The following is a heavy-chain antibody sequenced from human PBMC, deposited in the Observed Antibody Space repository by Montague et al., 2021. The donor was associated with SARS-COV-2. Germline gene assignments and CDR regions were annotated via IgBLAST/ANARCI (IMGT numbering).Heavy chain of an antibody. CDR3: ARGYYDILTGYLDAFDI. J-gene: IGHJ3*02. CDR1: GLSLSTSGMC. D-gene: IGHD3-9*01. Sequence: PALVNPTQTLTLTCTFSGLSLSTSGMCVSWIRQPPGKALEWLARIDWXDDKYYSTSLKTRLTISKDTSKNQVVLTMTNMDPVDTATYYCARGYYDILTGYLDAFDIWGQGTMVTVSS. CDR2: IDWXDDK. V-gene: IGHV2-70*11.